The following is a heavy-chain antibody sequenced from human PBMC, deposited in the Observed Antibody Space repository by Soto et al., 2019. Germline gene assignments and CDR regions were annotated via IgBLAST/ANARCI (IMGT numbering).Heavy chain of an antibody. J-gene: IGHJ4*02. CDR3: ARMGYSSGWGSFDY. CDR1: GFSLSTSGIC. D-gene: IGHD6-19*01. Sequence: SGPTLVNPTQTLTLTCTFSGFSLSTSGICVSWIRQPPGKALEWLARIDWDDDKYYSTSLKTRLTISKDTSKNQVVLTMTNMDPVDTTTYYCARMGYSSGWGSFDYWGQGTLVTVSS. CDR2: IDWDDDK. V-gene: IGHV2-70*11.